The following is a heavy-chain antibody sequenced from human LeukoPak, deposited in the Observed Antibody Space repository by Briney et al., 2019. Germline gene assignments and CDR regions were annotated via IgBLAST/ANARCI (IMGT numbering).Heavy chain of an antibody. Sequence: GGPLRLSCAASGFTFSDYYMSLIRQAPGKGLEWVSYISSSGSTIYYADSVKGRFTISRDNAKNSLYLQMNSLRAEDTAVYYCARDYDFWSGFAGYYGMDVWGQGTTVTVSS. J-gene: IGHJ6*02. V-gene: IGHV3-11*01. D-gene: IGHD3-3*01. CDR2: ISSSGSTI. CDR1: GFTFSDYY. CDR3: ARDYDFWSGFAGYYGMDV.